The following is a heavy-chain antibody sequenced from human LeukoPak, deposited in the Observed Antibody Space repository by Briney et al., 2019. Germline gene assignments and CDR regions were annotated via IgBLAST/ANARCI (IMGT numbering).Heavy chain of an antibody. CDR1: GFTFSSYA. CDR2: MGTSGDSP. J-gene: IGHJ4*02. CDR3: ARDGSADY. Sequence: GGSLRLSCTASGFTFSSYAMTWVRQAPGKGLEWVSAMGTSGDSPKYADSVKGRFTMSRDSSKNTVYLQMNSLRPEDTAVYYCARDGSADYWGQGTLVTVSS. V-gene: IGHV3-23*01.